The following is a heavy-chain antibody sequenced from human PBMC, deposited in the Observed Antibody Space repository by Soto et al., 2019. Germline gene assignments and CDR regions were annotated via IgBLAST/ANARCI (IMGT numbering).Heavy chain of an antibody. V-gene: IGHV2-5*02. D-gene: IGHD3-22*01. J-gene: IGHJ4*02. Sequence: QITLKESGPTLVKPTQTLTLTCTFSGFSLSTSGVGVGWIRQPPGKALEWLALIYWDDDKRYSPSLKSRLTITKXXSXNXXVLTMTNMDPVDTATYYCARSVVPYYYDSSGYPDYWGQGTLVTVSS. CDR3: ARSVVPYYYDSSGYPDY. CDR2: IYWDDDK. CDR1: GFSLSTSGVG.